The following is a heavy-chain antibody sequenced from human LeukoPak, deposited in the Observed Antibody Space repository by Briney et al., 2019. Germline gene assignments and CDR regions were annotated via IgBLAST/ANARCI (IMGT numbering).Heavy chain of an antibody. D-gene: IGHD1/OR15-1a*01. CDR3: ARELREHGVFDI. V-gene: IGHV3-53*01. CDR2: IYRDDST. Sequence: PGGSLRLSCAASGFAVSRNYMSWVRQAPGKGLEWVSEIYRDDSTYYAASVKGRFSIFRDNSKNTVYLQMNSLSADDTAVYYCARELREHGVFDIWGQGTMVTVSS. J-gene: IGHJ3*02. CDR1: GFAVSRNY.